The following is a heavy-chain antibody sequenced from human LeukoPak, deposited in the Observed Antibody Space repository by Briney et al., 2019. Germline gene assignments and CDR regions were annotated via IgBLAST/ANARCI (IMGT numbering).Heavy chain of an antibody. CDR1: GFTFSNYF. Sequence: GGSLRLSCAASGFTFSNYFMHWVRQAPGKGLVWVSRISGDGATTMYADSVKGRFTISRDNAKNTLYLQMNSLRDEDTAVYYCARRVDATRWFDPWGQGTLVAVSS. J-gene: IGHJ5*02. CDR2: ISGDGATT. V-gene: IGHV3-74*03. D-gene: IGHD2-15*01. CDR3: ARRVDATRWFDP.